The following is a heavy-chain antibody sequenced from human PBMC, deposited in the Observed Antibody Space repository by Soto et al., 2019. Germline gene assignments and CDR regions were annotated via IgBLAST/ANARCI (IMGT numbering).Heavy chain of an antibody. CDR1: GFTFTSSA. D-gene: IGHD5-18*01. Sequence: GASVKVSCKASGFTFTSSAVQWVRQARGQRLEWIGWIVVGSGNTNYAQKFQERVTITRDMSTSTAYMELSSLRSEDTAVYYCARDGDTAAPVSWFDPWGQGTLVTVSS. CDR3: ARDGDTAAPVSWFDP. J-gene: IGHJ5*02. CDR2: IVVGSGNT. V-gene: IGHV1-58*01.